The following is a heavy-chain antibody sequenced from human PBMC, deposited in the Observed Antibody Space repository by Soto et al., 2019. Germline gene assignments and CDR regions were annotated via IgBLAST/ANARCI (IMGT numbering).Heavy chain of an antibody. Sequence: ASVKVSCKASGYSFTRYGIGWARQAPGQGLEWMGWINAYNGNTNYAQNLQGRLTLTTDTSTTTAYMELRSLRSNDTAIYYCAMVDVYVTPSPQDVWGQGTKVTVS. V-gene: IGHV1-18*01. CDR3: AMVDVYVTPSPQDV. CDR1: GYSFTRYG. D-gene: IGHD3-16*01. CDR2: INAYNGNT. J-gene: IGHJ6*02.